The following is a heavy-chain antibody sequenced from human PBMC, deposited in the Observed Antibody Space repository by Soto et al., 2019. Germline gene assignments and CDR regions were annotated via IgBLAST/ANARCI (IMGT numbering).Heavy chain of an antibody. Sequence: ASVKGPCKGFGYSTTRYGISCVLQPPEQGLEWMGWISAYNGNTNYAQKLKGRVTMTTDTSTSTAYMELRSLRSDDTAVYYCAREGYGDYVGYFDPWGEGILVTVSS. CDR2: ISAYNGNT. V-gene: IGHV1-18*01. J-gene: IGHJ4*03. CDR3: AREGYGDYVGYFDP. CDR1: GYSTTRYG. D-gene: IGHD4-17*01.